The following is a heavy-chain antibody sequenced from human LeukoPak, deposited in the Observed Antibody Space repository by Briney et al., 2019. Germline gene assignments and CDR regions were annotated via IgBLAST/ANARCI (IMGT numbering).Heavy chain of an antibody. D-gene: IGHD3-22*01. J-gene: IGHJ4*02. Sequence: PSETLSLACTVSGGSISTYYWSWIRQPPGKGLELIGYIYYSGSTNYNPSLKSRVTISLDTSKNQFSLKLNSVTAADTAMYYCARSFSPNYYDLLDYWGQGTLVTVSS. CDR2: IYYSGST. V-gene: IGHV4-59*01. CDR1: GGSISTYY. CDR3: ARSFSPNYYDLLDY.